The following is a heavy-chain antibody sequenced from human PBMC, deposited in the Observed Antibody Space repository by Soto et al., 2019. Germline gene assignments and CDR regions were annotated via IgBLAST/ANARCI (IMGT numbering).Heavy chain of an antibody. Sequence: EVHLVEAGGGLVKPGESLTLSCAASGFTFGRFPLNWVRQAPGKGLEWVSSISSSSAYIYYAESVKGRFTISRDNARSTLYLQMNSLRLDDTAVYFCARDGLTFGGDWGQGTLVAVSS. CDR3: ARDGLTFGGD. D-gene: IGHD3-16*01. V-gene: IGHV3-21*06. CDR2: ISSSSAYI. CDR1: GFTFGRFP. J-gene: IGHJ4*02.